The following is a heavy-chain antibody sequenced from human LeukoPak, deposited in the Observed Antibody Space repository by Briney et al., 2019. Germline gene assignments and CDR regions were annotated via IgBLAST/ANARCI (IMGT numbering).Heavy chain of an antibody. Sequence: GGSLRLSCAASGFTFSTYEMNWVRQAPGKGLEWVSYITDSGSTIYYADSVKGRFTISRDNAKNSLFLQMNSLRAEDTAVYYCARGEVVAASLPDYFYYYMDVWGKGTTVTISS. D-gene: IGHD2-15*01. CDR3: ARGEVVAASLPDYFYYYMDV. CDR1: GFTFSTYE. CDR2: ITDSGSTI. V-gene: IGHV3-48*03. J-gene: IGHJ6*03.